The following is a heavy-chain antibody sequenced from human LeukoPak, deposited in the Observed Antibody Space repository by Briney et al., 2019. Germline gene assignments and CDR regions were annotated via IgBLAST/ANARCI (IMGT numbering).Heavy chain of an antibody. CDR3: ARGGWDRELPIYFDY. CDR2: IIPIFGTA. J-gene: IGHJ4*02. Sequence: ASVKVSCKASGGTFSSYAISWVRQAPGQGLEWMGGIIPIFGTANYAQKFQGRVTITADKSTSTACMELSSLRSEDTAVYCCARGGWDRELPIYFDYWGQGTLVTVSS. D-gene: IGHD1-26*01. CDR1: GGTFSSYA. V-gene: IGHV1-69*06.